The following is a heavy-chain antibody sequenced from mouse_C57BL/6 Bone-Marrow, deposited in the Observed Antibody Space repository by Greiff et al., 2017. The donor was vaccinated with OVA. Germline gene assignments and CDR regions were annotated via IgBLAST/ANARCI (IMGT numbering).Heavy chain of an antibody. V-gene: IGHV10-3*01. CDR2: IRSKSSNYAS. CDR3: VRDLYGSSYWYFDV. CDR1: GFTFNTYA. D-gene: IGHD1-1*01. J-gene: IGHJ1*03. Sequence: EVKLQESGGGLVQPKGSLKLSCAASGFTFNTYAMHWVRQAPGQGLEWVARIRSKSSNYASYYADSVKDRFTISRDDSQSMLYLQMNNLKTEDTAMYYCVRDLYGSSYWYFDVWGTGTTVTVSS.